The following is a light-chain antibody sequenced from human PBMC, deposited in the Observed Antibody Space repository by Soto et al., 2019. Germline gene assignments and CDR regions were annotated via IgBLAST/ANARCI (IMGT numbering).Light chain of an antibody. CDR2: GAS. V-gene: IGKV3-20*01. J-gene: IGKJ1*01. CDR1: QSVSSGY. CDR3: QQYGSSGT. Sequence: EIVLTQSPGTLSLSPVERATLSCRASQSVSSGYLAWYQQKPGQAPRLVIYGASNRATGIPDRFSGSGSGTEFTLTISRLEPEEFAVYYCQQYGSSGTFGKGTKVDIK.